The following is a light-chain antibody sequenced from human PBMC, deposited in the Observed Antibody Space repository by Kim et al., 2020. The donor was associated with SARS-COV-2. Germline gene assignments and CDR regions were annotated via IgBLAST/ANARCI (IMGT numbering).Light chain of an antibody. CDR2: DAS. J-gene: IGKJ3*01. CDR3: QQRSNFA. CDR1: QSVSNY. V-gene: IGKV3-11*01. Sequence: LSLSPGERATLSCRAGQSVSNYLAWYQQKPGQAPRLLIYDASNRATGIPARFSGSGSGTDFTLTISNLEPEDFAVYYCQQRSNFAFGPGTKVDIK.